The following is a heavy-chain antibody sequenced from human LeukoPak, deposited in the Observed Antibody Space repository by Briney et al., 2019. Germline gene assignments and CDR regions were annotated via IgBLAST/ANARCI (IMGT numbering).Heavy chain of an antibody. CDR3: AKLEDPDTAIDY. J-gene: IGHJ4*02. CDR1: GFTFNNYA. Sequence: GGSLRLSCAASGFTFNNYAMNWVRQAPGKGLEWVSAISSSGGSTHYADSVKGRFTISRDNSKNTLFLQMNSLRAEDTAVYYCAKLEDPDTAIDYWGQGTLVTVSS. CDR2: ISSSGGST. V-gene: IGHV3-23*01. D-gene: IGHD5-18*01.